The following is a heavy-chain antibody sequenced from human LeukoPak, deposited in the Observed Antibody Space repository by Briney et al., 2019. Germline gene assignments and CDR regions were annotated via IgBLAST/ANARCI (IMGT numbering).Heavy chain of an antibody. CDR3: ARDKWDDYGDSELDY. V-gene: IGHV1-18*01. CDR1: GYTFTSYG. CDR2: ISAYNGNT. J-gene: IGHJ4*02. D-gene: IGHD4-17*01. Sequence: GASVKVSCKASGYTFTSYGISWVRQAPGQGLEWMGWISAYNGNTNYAQKLQGRVTMTTDTSTSTAYMELRSLRSDDTAVYYCARDKWDDYGDSELDYWGQGTLVTVSS.